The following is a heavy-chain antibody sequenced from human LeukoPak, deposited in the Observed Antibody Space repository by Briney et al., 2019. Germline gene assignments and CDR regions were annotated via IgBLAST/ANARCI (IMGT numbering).Heavy chain of an antibody. V-gene: IGHV3-7*01. CDR3: AKYLNRAFDY. CDR1: GFTFSNLW. J-gene: IGHJ4*02. D-gene: IGHD1-14*01. CDR2: INQDGTNT. Sequence: GGSLRLSCAASGFTFSNLWMCWVRQAPGKGLEWVAHINQDGTNTYHVDSVRGRFTISRDNAKKSLYLQLNNLRAEDTAVYYCAKYLNRAFDYWGQGTLVTVSS.